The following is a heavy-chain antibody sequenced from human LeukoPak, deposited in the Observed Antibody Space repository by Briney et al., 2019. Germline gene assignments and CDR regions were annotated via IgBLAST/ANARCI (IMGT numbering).Heavy chain of an antibody. J-gene: IGHJ4*02. Sequence: TGGSLRHSCVASGFTFDITWLHWVRQPPGKGLVWVARITSDGSSTTYAESVKGRFTISRDNAKNTLYLQMNSLRAEDTAVYFCARYYGSGRDADYWGQGTLVTVSS. V-gene: IGHV3-74*03. D-gene: IGHD3-10*01. CDR3: ARYYGSGRDADY. CDR1: GFTFDITW. CDR2: ITSDGSST.